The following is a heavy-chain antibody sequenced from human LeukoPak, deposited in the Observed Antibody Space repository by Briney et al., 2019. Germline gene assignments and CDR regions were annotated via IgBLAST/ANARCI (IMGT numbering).Heavy chain of an antibody. CDR2: ISYDGSNK. CDR1: GFTFSSYG. J-gene: IGHJ3*02. Sequence: GGSLRLSCAASGFTFSSYGMHWVRQAPGKGLEWVAVISYDGSNKYYADSVKGRFTISRDNSKNTLYLQTNSLRAEDTAVYYCAKGAAYYYDSTGPGDAFDIWGQGTMVTVSS. V-gene: IGHV3-30*18. CDR3: AKGAAYYYDSTGPGDAFDI. D-gene: IGHD3-22*01.